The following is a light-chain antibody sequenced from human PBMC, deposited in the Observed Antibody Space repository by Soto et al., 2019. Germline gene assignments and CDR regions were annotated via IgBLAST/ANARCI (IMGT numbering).Light chain of an antibody. CDR1: QGIRND. CDR3: LQDDNYPLT. Sequence: AIQMTQSPSSLSASVGDRVTITCRASQGIRNDLGWYQQKPGKAPKLLIYAASTLQSGVPSRFSGSGSDTDFTLTISSLHPEDFATYYCLQDDNYPLTLGGGTKVDIK. J-gene: IGKJ4*01. V-gene: IGKV1-6*01. CDR2: AAS.